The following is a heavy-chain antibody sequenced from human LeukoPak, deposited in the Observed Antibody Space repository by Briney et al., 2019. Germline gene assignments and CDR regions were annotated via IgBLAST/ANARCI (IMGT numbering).Heavy chain of an antibody. J-gene: IGHJ5*02. CDR3: ARGTYYYDSSGYWDWFDP. CDR2: IYYSGST. CDR1: GGSISRGGYY. V-gene: IGHV4-31*03. D-gene: IGHD3-22*01. Sequence: SETLSLTCTVSGGSISRGGYYWSWIRQHPGKGLEWIGYIYYSGSTYYNPSLKSRVTISVDTSKNQFSLKLSSVTAADTAVYYCARGTYYYDSSGYWDWFDPWGQGTLVTVSS.